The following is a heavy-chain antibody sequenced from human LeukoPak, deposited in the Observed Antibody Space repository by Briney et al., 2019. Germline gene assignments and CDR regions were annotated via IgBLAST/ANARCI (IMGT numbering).Heavy chain of an antibody. J-gene: IGHJ4*02. V-gene: IGHV3-21*04. CDR3: AKVGSSWGFGDY. CDR1: GFIFSNYN. Sequence: PGGSLRLSCTASGFIFSNYNMNWVRQAPGKGLEWVSFISGSSSKIYYADSVKGRFTISRGNSENTLYLQMNSLRAEDTAVYYCAKVGSSWGFGDYWGQGTLVTVSS. D-gene: IGHD3-10*01. CDR2: ISGSSSKI.